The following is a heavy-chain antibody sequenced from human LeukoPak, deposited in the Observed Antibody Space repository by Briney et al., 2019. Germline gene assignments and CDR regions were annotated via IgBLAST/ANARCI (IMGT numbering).Heavy chain of an antibody. D-gene: IGHD2-2*01. J-gene: IGHJ4*02. CDR3: ARMSSYCDY. CDR2: IKPDGSEK. Sequence: GGSLRLSCVASGFTFSSHHMNWVRQPPGKGLESVATIKPDGSEKYYVDSVKGRFTISRDNAKSSLYLQMKSLRAEDTGVYFCARMSSYCDYWGQGTLVTVSS. CDR1: GFTFSSHH. V-gene: IGHV3-7*01.